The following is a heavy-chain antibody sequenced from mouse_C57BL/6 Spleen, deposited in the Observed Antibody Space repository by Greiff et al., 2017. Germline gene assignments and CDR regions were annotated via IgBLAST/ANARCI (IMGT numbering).Heavy chain of an antibody. Sequence: QVHVKQPGAELVKPGASVTLSCKASGYTFTSYWMHWVKQRPGRGLEWIGRIDPNSGGTKYNEKFKSKATLTVDTPSSTAYMKLSSLTSEDSAVYYCAVYYDYSRGFAYWGQGTLVTVSA. CDR2: IDPNSGGT. V-gene: IGHV1-72*01. D-gene: IGHD2-4*01. CDR3: AVYYDYSRGFAY. J-gene: IGHJ3*01. CDR1: GYTFTSYW.